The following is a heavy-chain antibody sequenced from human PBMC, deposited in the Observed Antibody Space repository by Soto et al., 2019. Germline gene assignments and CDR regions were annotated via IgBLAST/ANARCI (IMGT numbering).Heavy chain of an antibody. CDR1: GFTFSSYW. CDR3: ARDHKVKPKDLMVRGVIFYYYYGMDV. Sequence: GGSLRLSCAASGFTFSSYWLSWVRQAPGKGLEWVANIKQDGSEKYYVDSVKGRFTISRDNAKNSLYLQMESLRAEDTAVYYCARDHKVKPKDLMVRGVIFYYYYGMDVWGQGTTVTVSS. J-gene: IGHJ6*02. CDR2: IKQDGSEK. D-gene: IGHD3-10*01. V-gene: IGHV3-7*03.